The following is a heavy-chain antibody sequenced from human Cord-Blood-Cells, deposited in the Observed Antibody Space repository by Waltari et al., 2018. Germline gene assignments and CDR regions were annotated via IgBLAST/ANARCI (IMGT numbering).Heavy chain of an antibody. CDR2: IKHGGST. D-gene: IGHD2-2*01. Sequence: QVQLQQWGAGLLKPSETLSLTCAVYGGSFSGYYWSWIRQPPGKGLEWIGEIKHGGSTNYNPSRKRRVTISVDTSKNQFSLKLSSVTAADTAVYYCARLYCSSTSCNFDYWGQGTLVTVSS. CDR1: GGSFSGYY. J-gene: IGHJ4*02. V-gene: IGHV4-34*01. CDR3: ARLYCSSTSCNFDY.